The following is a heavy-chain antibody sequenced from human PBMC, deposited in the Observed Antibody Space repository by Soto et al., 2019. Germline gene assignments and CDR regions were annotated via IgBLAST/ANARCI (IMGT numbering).Heavy chain of an antibody. CDR1: GYTFTSYG. CDR2: ISAYNGNT. CDR3: ARDKGTIFGVVIIAH. D-gene: IGHD3-3*01. Sequence: EASVKVSCKASGYTFTSYGISWVRQAPGQGLEWMGWISAYNGNTNYAQKLQGRVTMTTDTSTSTAYMELRSLRSDDTAVYYCARDKGTIFGVVIIAHWGQGTLVTVSS. V-gene: IGHV1-18*01. J-gene: IGHJ4*02.